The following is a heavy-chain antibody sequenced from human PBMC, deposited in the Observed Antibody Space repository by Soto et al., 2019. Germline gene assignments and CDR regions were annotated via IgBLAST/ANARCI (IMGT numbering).Heavy chain of an antibody. CDR2: MNPNSGNT. D-gene: IGHD3-22*01. J-gene: IGHJ6*02. CDR3: ARGDYYDSSGYGYGMDV. Sequence: ASVKVSCKASGYTFTSYDINWVRQATGQGLEWMGWMNPNSGNTGYAQKFQGRVTMTRNTFISTAYMELSSLRSEDTAVYYCARGDYYDSSGYGYGMDVWGQGTTVTVSS. V-gene: IGHV1-8*01. CDR1: GYTFTSYD.